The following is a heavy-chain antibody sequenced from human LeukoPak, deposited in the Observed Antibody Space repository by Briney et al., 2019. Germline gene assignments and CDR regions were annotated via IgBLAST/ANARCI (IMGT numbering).Heavy chain of an antibody. J-gene: IGHJ4*02. CDR1: GGSFSGYY. CDR2: INHSGST. Sequence: SETLSLTCAVYGGSFSGYYWSWIRQPPGKGLEWIWEINHSGSTNYNPSLKSRVTISVDTSKNQFSLKLSSVTAADTAVYYCARHEAYYYGSGSYYNLRHKYYFDYWGQGTLVTVSS. D-gene: IGHD3-10*01. V-gene: IGHV4-34*01. CDR3: ARHEAYYYGSGSYYNLRHKYYFDY.